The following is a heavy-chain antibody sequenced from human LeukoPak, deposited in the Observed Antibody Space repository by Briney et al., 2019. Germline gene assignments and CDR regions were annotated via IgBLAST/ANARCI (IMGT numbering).Heavy chain of an antibody. CDR2: ISDDGRHK. Sequence: GGSLRLSCAASGFTFNNYGIHYVRQAPGKGLEWVAVISDDGRHKNYADSVKGRFTISRDNSNNTLYLQMNSLRVEDTGVYYCAKDRETTASGTFDYWGQGALVTVSS. CDR1: GFTFNNYG. CDR3: AKDRETTASGTFDY. J-gene: IGHJ4*02. V-gene: IGHV3-30*18. D-gene: IGHD6-13*01.